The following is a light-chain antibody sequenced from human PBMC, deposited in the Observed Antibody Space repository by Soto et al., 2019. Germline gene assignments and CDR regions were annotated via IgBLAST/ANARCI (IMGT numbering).Light chain of an antibody. CDR2: EVS. J-gene: IGLJ2*01. CDR3: SSYTSSSSYVV. Sequence: QSALTQPASVSGSPGQSITISCTGTSSDVGGYNYVSWYQQHPGKAPKLMIYEVSNRPSGVSNRFSGSKSGNTASLPISGLQAEDEADYYCSSYTSSSSYVVFGGGTKVTV. V-gene: IGLV2-14*01. CDR1: SSDVGGYNY.